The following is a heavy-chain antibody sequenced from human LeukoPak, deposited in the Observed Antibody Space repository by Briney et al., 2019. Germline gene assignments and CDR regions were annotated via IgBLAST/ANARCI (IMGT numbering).Heavy chain of an antibody. J-gene: IGHJ4*02. Sequence: GASVKVSCKASGYTFTNYGISWVRQAPGQGLEWMGGIIPMFGTANYAQKFQGRVTITADKSTSTAYMELSSLRSEDTAVYYCARDPPGRPYSSSSYGWGQGTLVTVSS. V-gene: IGHV1-69*06. CDR3: ARDPPGRPYSSSSYG. CDR1: GYTFTNYG. D-gene: IGHD6-6*01. CDR2: IIPMFGTA.